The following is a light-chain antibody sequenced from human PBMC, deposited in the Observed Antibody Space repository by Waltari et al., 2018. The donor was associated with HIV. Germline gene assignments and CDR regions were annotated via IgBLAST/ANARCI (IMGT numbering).Light chain of an antibody. J-gene: IGLJ3*02. Sequence: QSVLTQPPSVSGAPGQRVTISCTGSSSNIGAGYDVHWSQQLPGTAPKLLIYGNSNRPSGVPDRFSGSKSCTSASLAITGLQAEDEADYYCQSYDSSLSGWVFGGGTKLTVL. CDR2: GNS. CDR3: QSYDSSLSGWV. V-gene: IGLV1-40*01. CDR1: SSNIGAGYD.